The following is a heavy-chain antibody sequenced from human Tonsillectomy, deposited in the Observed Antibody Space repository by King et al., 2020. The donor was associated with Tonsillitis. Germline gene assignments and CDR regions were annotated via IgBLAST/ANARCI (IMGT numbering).Heavy chain of an antibody. D-gene: IGHD2-15*01. Sequence: VQLVESGAEGKKPGESLKISCKAYGYRFSTHWIGWVRQMPGKGLECMGIIYPGDSDTTYSPSFQGQVTFSVDKSISTSYLQWSSLKASDTATYYCARRGLCSGGSCFAYWGQGTLVTVSS. CDR3: ARRGLCSGGSCFAY. V-gene: IGHV5-51*01. J-gene: IGHJ4*02. CDR1: GYRFSTHW. CDR2: IYPGDSDT.